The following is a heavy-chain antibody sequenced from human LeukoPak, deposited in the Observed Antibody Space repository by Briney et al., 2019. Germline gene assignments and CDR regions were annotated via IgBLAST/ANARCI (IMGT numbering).Heavy chain of an antibody. CDR3: ARDKCGGDCCSGIRGSYYYYMDV. V-gene: IGHV1-69*05. Sequence: SVKVSCKASGGTFSSYAINWVRQAPGQGLEWMGGIIPIFGTANYAQKFQGRVTITTDESTSTAYMELSSLRSEDTAVYYCARDKCGGDCCSGIRGSYYYYMDVWGKGTTVTVSS. CDR2: IIPIFGTA. J-gene: IGHJ6*03. CDR1: GGTFSSYA. D-gene: IGHD2-21*01.